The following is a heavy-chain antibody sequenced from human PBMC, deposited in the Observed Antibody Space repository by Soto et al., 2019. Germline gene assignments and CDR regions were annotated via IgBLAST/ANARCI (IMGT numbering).Heavy chain of an antibody. V-gene: IGHV3-33*01. CDR2: IWYDGSNK. CDR1: GFTFSSYG. D-gene: IGHD1-26*01. CDR3: ARDHEGGADY. J-gene: IGHJ4*02. Sequence: QVQLVESGGGVVQPGRSLRLSCEASGFTFSSYGMHWVRQAPGKGLEWVAVIWYDGSNKYYADSVKGRFTISRDNSKNALYLQMNSLRAEDTAVYYCARDHEGGADYWGQGTLVTVSS.